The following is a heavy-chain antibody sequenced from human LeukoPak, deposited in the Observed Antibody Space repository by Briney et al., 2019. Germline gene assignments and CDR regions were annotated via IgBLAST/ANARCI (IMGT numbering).Heavy chain of an antibody. CDR1: GGSIDNYG. CDR2: VIPASET. V-gene: IGHV1-69*06. CDR3: VRSSAPLGGLGDSGGWFDA. Sequence: SVKVSRKTSGGSIDNYGINWVRQAPGQGLEWMGGVIPASETKSAQRFQGRLSITADTSTNTVYMDLSSLKSDDTAVYFCVRSSAPLGGLGDSGGWFDAWGQGTLITVAS. D-gene: IGHD4-23*01. J-gene: IGHJ5*02.